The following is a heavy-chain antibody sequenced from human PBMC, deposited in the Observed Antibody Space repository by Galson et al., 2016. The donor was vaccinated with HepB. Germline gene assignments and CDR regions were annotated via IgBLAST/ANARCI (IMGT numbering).Heavy chain of an antibody. CDR3: ARTITGTPWHHYYYGMDV. Sequence: SLRLSCAAAGFTFSSYAMSWVRQAPGKGLEWVAKIKQDGSEKYYVDSAKGRFTISRDNAKNALYLQMNSLRVVDTAVYYCARTITGTPWHHYYYGMDVWGQGTTVSVSS. J-gene: IGHJ6*02. D-gene: IGHD1-20*01. V-gene: IGHV3-7*01. CDR1: GFTFSSYA. CDR2: IKQDGSEK.